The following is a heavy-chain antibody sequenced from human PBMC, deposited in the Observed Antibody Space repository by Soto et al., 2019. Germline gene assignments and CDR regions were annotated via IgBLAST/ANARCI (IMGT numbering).Heavy chain of an antibody. Sequence: QLQLQESGSGLVKPSQTLSLTCVVSGDSISSGGYSWNWIRQPPGKGLEWIGLTYHSGGALYNPSLDSRVTISVDKSKNHFSLRLTSVTAADTAVYYCARDSLSGYYFDNWGQGTLVTVSS. CDR3: ARDSLSGYYFDN. J-gene: IGHJ4*02. V-gene: IGHV4-30-2*01. CDR1: GDSISSGGYS. D-gene: IGHD3-22*01. CDR2: TYHSGGA.